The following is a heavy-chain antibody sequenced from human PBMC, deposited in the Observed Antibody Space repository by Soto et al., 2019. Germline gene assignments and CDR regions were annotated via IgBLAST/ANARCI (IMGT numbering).Heavy chain of an antibody. D-gene: IGHD4-4*01. J-gene: IGHJ6*02. CDR2: IIPIFGTA. CDR3: AGATADSSYVGGYSYDYGMDV. V-gene: IGHV1-69*12. CDR1: GGTFSSYA. Sequence: QVQLVQSGAEVKKPGSSVKVSCKASGGTFSSYAISWVRQAPGQGLEWMGGIIPIFGTANYAQKFQGRVTITADESTRTAYRGLSSLRSEDTAVYSGAGATADSSYVGGYSYDYGMDVWGQGTTVTVAS.